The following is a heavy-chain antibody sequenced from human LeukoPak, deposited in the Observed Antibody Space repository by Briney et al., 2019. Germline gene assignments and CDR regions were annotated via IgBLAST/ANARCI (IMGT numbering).Heavy chain of an antibody. Sequence: GGSLRLSCAASGVTFSNYAMSWGRQAPGKGLEWGSAISGSGGSTYYADSVKGGFTISRDNSKNTLYLQMNSLRAEDRAVYYCAKAMYYYDSSGYYFDYWGQGTLVTVSS. CDR3: AKAMYYYDSSGYYFDY. J-gene: IGHJ4*02. CDR1: GVTFSNYA. CDR2: ISGSGGST. V-gene: IGHV3-23*01. D-gene: IGHD3-22*01.